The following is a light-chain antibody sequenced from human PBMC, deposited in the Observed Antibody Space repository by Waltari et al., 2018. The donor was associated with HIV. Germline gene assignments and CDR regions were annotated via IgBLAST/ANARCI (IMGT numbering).Light chain of an antibody. J-gene: IGLJ3*02. CDR3: QSADSSGPYRV. V-gene: IGLV3-25*03. Sequence: SYELTQPPSVSVSPGQTARIPCSGDALPKQYAYWYQQKPGQAPVVGIYKDSERPSGIPERFSGSSSGTTVTLTISGVQAEDEADYYCQSADSSGPYRVFGGGTKLTVL. CDR1: ALPKQY. CDR2: KDS.